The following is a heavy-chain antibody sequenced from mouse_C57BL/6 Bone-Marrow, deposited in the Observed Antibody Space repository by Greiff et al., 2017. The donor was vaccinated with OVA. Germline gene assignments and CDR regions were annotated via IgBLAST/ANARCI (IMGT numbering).Heavy chain of an antibody. Sequence: EVQGVESGGGLVQPGGSLKLSCAASGFTFSDYYMYWVRQTPEKRLEWVAYISNGGGSTYYPDTVKGRFTISRDNAKNTLYLQMSRLKSEDTAMYYCARHITTVVAPYFDVWGTGTTVTVSS. CDR3: ARHITTVVAPYFDV. D-gene: IGHD1-1*01. CDR2: ISNGGGST. V-gene: IGHV5-12*01. CDR1: GFTFSDYY. J-gene: IGHJ1*03.